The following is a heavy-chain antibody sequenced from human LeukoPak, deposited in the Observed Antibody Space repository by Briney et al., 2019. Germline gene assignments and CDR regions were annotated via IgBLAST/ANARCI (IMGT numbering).Heavy chain of an antibody. CDR3: ARDLPSTPNWELDY. V-gene: IGHV1-2*06. Sequence: ASVRVSCKASGYTFAGYFIHWVRQAPGQGLEWMGRINPHSGVTEYAQKFQGRVTMSRDTPITTAYVEVSRLISDDTAVYYCARDLPSTPNWELDYWGQGTLVTVSS. J-gene: IGHJ4*02. D-gene: IGHD1-26*01. CDR1: GYTFAGYF. CDR2: INPHSGVT.